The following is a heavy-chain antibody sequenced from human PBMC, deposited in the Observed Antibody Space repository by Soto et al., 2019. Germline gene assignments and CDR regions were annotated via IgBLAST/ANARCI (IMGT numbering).Heavy chain of an antibody. CDR1: GFNFSRSW. D-gene: IGHD3-10*01. V-gene: IGHV3-7*03. Sequence: GGSLRLSCEASGFNFSRSWMSWGRQTPGKGLEWVANMKEDGSEKYYADSVRGRFTISRDNAKNSVHLQMNSLRVEDTAVYYCASTSGMADNWFDPWGQGTLVTVSS. CDR2: MKEDGSEK. CDR3: ASTSGMADNWFDP. J-gene: IGHJ5*02.